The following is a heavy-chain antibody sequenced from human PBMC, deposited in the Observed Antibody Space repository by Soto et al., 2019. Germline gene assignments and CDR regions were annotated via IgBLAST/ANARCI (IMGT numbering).Heavy chain of an antibody. CDR3: ARDARTTVTTYLFSL. J-gene: IGHJ2*01. Sequence: QVQLVESGGGVVQPGRSLRLSCAASGFTFSSYAMHWVRQAPGKGLEWVAVISYDGSNKYYADSVKGRFTISRDNSKNTLYLQMNSLRAEDTAVYYCARDARTTVTTYLFSLWGRGTLVTVSS. CDR2: ISYDGSNK. D-gene: IGHD4-17*01. CDR1: GFTFSSYA. V-gene: IGHV3-30-3*01.